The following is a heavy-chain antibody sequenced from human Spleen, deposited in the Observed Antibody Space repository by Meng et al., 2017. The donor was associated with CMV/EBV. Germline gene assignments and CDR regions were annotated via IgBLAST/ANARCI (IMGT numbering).Heavy chain of an antibody. V-gene: IGHV1-69*10. CDR1: GGTFSRLG. CDR3: AKVGDGYNNLDY. Sequence: SVKVSCKASGGTFSRLGISWVRQAPGQGLEWMGGIIAILGLANYAQKFQDRVTMTADTTTSTVYMELTSLRSEDTAVYYCAKVGDGYNNLDYWGQGTLVTVSS. CDR2: IIAILGLA. D-gene: IGHD5-24*01. J-gene: IGHJ4*02.